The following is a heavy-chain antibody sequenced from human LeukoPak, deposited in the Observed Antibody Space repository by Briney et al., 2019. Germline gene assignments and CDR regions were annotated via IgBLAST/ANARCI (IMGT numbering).Heavy chain of an antibody. CDR2: IYHSGST. CDR3: AREGCSSTSCYPYYYYYMDV. CDR1: GGSISSGGYY. Sequence: SQTLSLTCTVSGGSISSGGYYWSWIRQPPGKGLEWIGYIYHSGSTYYNPSLKSRVTISVDRSKNQFSLKLSSVTAADTAVYYCAREGCSSTSCYPYYYYYMDVWGKGTTVTVSS. J-gene: IGHJ6*03. D-gene: IGHD2-2*01. V-gene: IGHV4-30-2*01.